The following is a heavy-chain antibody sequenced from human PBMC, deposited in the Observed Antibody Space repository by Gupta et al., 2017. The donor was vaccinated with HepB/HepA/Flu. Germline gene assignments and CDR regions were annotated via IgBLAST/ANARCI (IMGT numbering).Heavy chain of an antibody. CDR2: ISRNSSKS. CDR3: AREIRGYFGSSYDY. V-gene: IGHV3-48*03. D-gene: IGHD5-12*01. Sequence: EVQLVESGGGLVQPGGSLRLSCAASGFTFRSYEMNWVRQAPGKGLEWVSKISRNSSKSYYADAGRGRFTISRDNAENALYLQMKRLREEDTAVYYCAREIRGYFGSSYDYCGQGTLVTVS. CDR1: GFTFRSYE. J-gene: IGHJ4*02.